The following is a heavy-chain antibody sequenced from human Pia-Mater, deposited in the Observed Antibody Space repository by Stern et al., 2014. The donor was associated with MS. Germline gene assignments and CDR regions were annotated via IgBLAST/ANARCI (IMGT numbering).Heavy chain of an antibody. CDR3: ARIAGVRSWIQPLDY. D-gene: IGHD5-18*01. V-gene: IGHV3-74*02. J-gene: IGHJ4*02. CDR1: GFTFSSYW. Sequence: VQLVQSGGGLVQPGGSLRLACAASGFTFSSYWMHWVRQAPGKGLGWVSRINSDGSSTTYADSVKGRFTISRDNAKNTLYLQMNSLRAEDTAVYYCARIAGVRSWIQPLDYWGQGTLVTVSS. CDR2: INSDGSST.